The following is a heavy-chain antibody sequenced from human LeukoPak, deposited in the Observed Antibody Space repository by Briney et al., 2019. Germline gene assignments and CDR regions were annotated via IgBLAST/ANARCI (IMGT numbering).Heavy chain of an antibody. CDR1: GFTVSSNY. CDR3: AGYTYYYDSSGPGSAEYFQH. Sequence: GGSLRLSCAASGFTVSSNYMSWVRQAPGKGLEWVSVIYSGGSTYYADSVRGRFTISRDNSKNTLYLQMNSLRAEDTAVYYRAGYTYYYDSSGPGSAEYFQHWGQGTLVTVSS. CDR2: IYSGGST. J-gene: IGHJ1*01. D-gene: IGHD3-22*01. V-gene: IGHV3-66*01.